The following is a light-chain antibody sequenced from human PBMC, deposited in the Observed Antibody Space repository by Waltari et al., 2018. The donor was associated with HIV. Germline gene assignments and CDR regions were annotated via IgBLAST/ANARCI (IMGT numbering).Light chain of an antibody. J-gene: IGLJ1*01. V-gene: IGLV1-47*01. CDR1: SSNIGRHY. CDR3: AVWNDSLSGYV. Sequence: QSVLTQPPSASGTPGQRVTISCSGSSSNIGRHYVSWYQQLPGSAPKLLIYRNNQRPSGVPDRFSGSKSGTSASLAISGLRSEDEADYYCAVWNDSLSGYVFGTGTKVTV. CDR2: RNN.